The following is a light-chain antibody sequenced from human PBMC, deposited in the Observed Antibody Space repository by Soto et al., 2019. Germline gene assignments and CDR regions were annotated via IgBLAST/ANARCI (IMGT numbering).Light chain of an antibody. J-gene: IGKJ1*01. CDR1: QSVSSN. Sequence: EIVMTQSPATLSVSPGERASLSCRASQSVSSNLAWYQQKPGQAPRLLIYGASTRATGIPARFSGSGSGTELTLTISSLQSEDFAVYYCQKYNNWPAWTLGQGTKVDIK. CDR2: GAS. CDR3: QKYNNWPAWT. V-gene: IGKV3-15*01.